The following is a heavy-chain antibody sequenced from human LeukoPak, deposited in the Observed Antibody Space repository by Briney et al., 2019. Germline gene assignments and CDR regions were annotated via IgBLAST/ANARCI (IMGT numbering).Heavy chain of an antibody. CDR3: ARDPYSGNYGNYYYYYMDV. CDR1: GFTFSSYE. CDR2: ISSSGSTI. J-gene: IGHJ6*03. V-gene: IGHV3-48*03. Sequence: GSLRLSCAASGFTFSSYEMNWVRQAPGKGLEWVSYISSSGSTIYYADSVKGRFTISRDNAKNSLFLQMNNLSPDDTAVYFCARDPYSGNYGNYYYYYMDVWGKGTTVTISS. D-gene: IGHD1-26*01.